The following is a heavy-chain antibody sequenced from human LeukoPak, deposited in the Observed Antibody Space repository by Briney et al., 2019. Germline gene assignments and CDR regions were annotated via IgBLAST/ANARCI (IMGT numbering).Heavy chain of an antibody. D-gene: IGHD6-25*01. CDR1: GFDFKSYA. CDR3: LHPAYGYW. J-gene: IGHJ4*02. V-gene: IGHV3-23*01. CDR2: IGGTGQPT. Sequence: GGSLRLSCAASGFDFKSYAMAWVRQAPGKGLEWVSSIGGTGQPTAHADSVKGRFTVSDNSKNTLYLQMNSLRAEDTARYYCLHPAYGYWGGQGTLVTVSS.